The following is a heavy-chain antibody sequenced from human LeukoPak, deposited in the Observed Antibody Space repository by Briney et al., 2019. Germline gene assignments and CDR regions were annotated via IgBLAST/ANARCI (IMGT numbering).Heavy chain of an antibody. CDR1: GFTFSSYA. Sequence: GGSLRLSCAASGFTFSSYAMSWVRQAPGKGLEWVSAISGSGGSTYYADSVKGRFTISRDNSKNTLYLQMNSPRAEDTAVYYCAKDLHLRSNFLAFDIWGQGTMVTVSS. CDR3: AKDLHLRSNFLAFDI. D-gene: IGHD3-3*01. V-gene: IGHV3-23*01. J-gene: IGHJ3*02. CDR2: ISGSGGST.